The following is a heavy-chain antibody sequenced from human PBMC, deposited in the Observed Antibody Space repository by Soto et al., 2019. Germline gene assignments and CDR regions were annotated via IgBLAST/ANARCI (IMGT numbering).Heavy chain of an antibody. Sequence: SVKVSCKASGGTFSSYAISWVRQAPGQGLEWMGGIIPIFGTANYAQKFQGRVTITADESTSTAYMELSSLRSEDTAGYYCARVFSPYWFGPWRRGTLAPVSS. J-gene: IGHJ5*02. D-gene: IGHD3-3*01. CDR1: GGTFSSYA. CDR2: IIPIFGTA. V-gene: IGHV1-69*13. CDR3: ARVFSPYWFGP.